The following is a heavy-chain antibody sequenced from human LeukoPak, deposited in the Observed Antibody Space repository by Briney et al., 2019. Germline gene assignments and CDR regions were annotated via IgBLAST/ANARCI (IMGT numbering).Heavy chain of an antibody. J-gene: IGHJ6*03. CDR3: ARGRSSSGRVAGYYYYYYMDV. Sequence: SETLSLTCAVYGGSFSGYYWSWIRQPPGKGLEWIGYIYYSGSTNYNPSLKSRVTISVDTSKNQFSLKLSSVTAADTAVYYCARGRSSSGRVAGYYYYYYMDVWGQGTLVTVSS. CDR1: GGSFSGYY. D-gene: IGHD6-19*01. CDR2: IYYSGST. V-gene: IGHV4-59*01.